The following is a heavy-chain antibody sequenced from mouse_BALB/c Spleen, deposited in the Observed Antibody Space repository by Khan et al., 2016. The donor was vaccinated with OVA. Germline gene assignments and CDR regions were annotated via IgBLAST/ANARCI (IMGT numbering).Heavy chain of an antibody. Sequence: EVQLVESGPSLVKPSQTLSLTCSVTGDSITSGYWNWIRKFPGNKLEYMGYISYSGSTYYNPSLKSRISITRDTPKNQYYLQLNSVTTEDTATYYWARYGGIYLYYFYYWGQGTSLTVSS. D-gene: IGHD6-1*01. CDR2: ISYSGST. V-gene: IGHV3-8*02. CDR3: ARYGGIYLYYFYY. CDR1: GDSITSGY. J-gene: IGHJ2*02.